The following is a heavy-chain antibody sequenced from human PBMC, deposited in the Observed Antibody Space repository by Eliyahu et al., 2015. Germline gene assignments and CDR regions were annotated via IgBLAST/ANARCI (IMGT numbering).Heavy chain of an antibody. V-gene: IGHV4-4*07. CDR3: ARGGDRIDY. CDR2: IYTSGST. J-gene: IGHJ4*02. CDR1: GGSISXXY. D-gene: IGHD2-15*01. Sequence: QVQLQESGPGLVKPSXTLSXTCXVSGGSISXXYWSWIRQPAGKGXEWIGRIYTSGSTNYNPXLKSRVTMSVDTSKXQFSLRLSSVTAADTAVYFCARGGDRIDYWGQGTLVTVSS.